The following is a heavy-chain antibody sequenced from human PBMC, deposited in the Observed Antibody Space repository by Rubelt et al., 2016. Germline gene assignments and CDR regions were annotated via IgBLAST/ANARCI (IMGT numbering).Heavy chain of an antibody. CDR3: ARVSRRQNYYHGMDV. V-gene: IGHV1-18*01. J-gene: IGHJ6*02. CDR2: ISAYNGNT. Sequence: QGLEWMGWISAYNGNTNYAQKLQGRVTMTTDTSTSTAHMELRSLRSDDTAVYYCARVSRRQNYYHGMDVWGQGTTVTVSS.